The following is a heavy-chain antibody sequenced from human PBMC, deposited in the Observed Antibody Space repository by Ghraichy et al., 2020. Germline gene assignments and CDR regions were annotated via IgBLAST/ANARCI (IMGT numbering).Heavy chain of an antibody. V-gene: IGHV3-21*01. CDR3: ASYYYDSSGYYYVPTDY. Sequence: GGSLRLSCAASGFTFSSYSMNWVRQAPGKGLEWVSSISSSSSYIYYADSVKGRFTISRDNAKNSLYLQMNSLRAEDTAVYYCASYYYDSSGYYYVPTDYWGQGTLVTVSS. D-gene: IGHD3-22*01. J-gene: IGHJ4*02. CDR1: GFTFSSYS. CDR2: ISSSSSYI.